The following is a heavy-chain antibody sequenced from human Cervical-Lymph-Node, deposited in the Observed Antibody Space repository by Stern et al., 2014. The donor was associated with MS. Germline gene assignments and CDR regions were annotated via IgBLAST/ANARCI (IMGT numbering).Heavy chain of an antibody. CDR2: LSHDGSLA. V-gene: IGHV3-30-3*01. Sequence: VQLVESGGGVVQPGRSLRLSCTASGFSFSSWALHWVRQAPGKGLAWVAVLSHDGSLAYDADSVKGRFTVSRDNSRNTLYLEMNSLRLEDTAVYFCARGWEALDYWGQGTLVTVSS. CDR1: GFSFSSWA. D-gene: IGHD1-26*01. CDR3: ARGWEALDY. J-gene: IGHJ4*02.